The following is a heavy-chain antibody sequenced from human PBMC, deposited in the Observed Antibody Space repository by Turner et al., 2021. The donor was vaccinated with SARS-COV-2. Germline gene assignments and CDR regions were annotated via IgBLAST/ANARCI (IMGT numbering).Heavy chain of an antibody. Sequence: EVQLVESGGGLVRPGGSLRLSCAASGFTFSSYWMHWVRQAPGKGRVWVSRINSDGSSTSYADSVKGRFTISRDNAKNTLYLQMNSLRAEDTAVYYCARVGIAAAGPTFYYYYYGMDVWGQGTTVTVSS. CDR3: ARVGIAAAGPTFYYYYYGMDV. CDR1: GFTFSSYW. CDR2: INSDGSST. D-gene: IGHD6-13*01. V-gene: IGHV3-74*01. J-gene: IGHJ6*02.